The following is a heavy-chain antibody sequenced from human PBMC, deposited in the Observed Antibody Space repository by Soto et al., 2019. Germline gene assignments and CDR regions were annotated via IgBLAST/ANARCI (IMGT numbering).Heavy chain of an antibody. V-gene: IGHV4-59*01. CDR3: ARYSGYSYNWFDP. CDR1: GGSISSYY. D-gene: IGHD5-12*01. Sequence: QVQLQESGPGLVKPSETLSLTCTVSGGSISSYYWSWIRQPPGKGLEWIGYIYYSGSTNYNPSLKSRVTISVDTSKNQFSLKLSSVTAADTAVYYCARYSGYSYNWFDPGAREPWSPSPQ. CDR2: IYYSGST. J-gene: IGHJ5*02.